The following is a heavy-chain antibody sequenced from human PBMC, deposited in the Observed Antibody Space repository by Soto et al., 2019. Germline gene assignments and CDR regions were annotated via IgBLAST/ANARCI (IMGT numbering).Heavy chain of an antibody. D-gene: IGHD3-10*01. CDR2: IYNGAIT. CDR3: ARDDSERPATY. CDR1: GGSIGTYY. V-gene: IGHV4-59*01. J-gene: IGHJ4*02. Sequence: SETLSLTCIVSGGSIGTYYWTWTRQPPGKGLEWIGCIYNGAITNYNPSLKSRVTISVDTSKNQFSLKLTSVTAADTAVYYCARDDSERPATYWGQGTLVT.